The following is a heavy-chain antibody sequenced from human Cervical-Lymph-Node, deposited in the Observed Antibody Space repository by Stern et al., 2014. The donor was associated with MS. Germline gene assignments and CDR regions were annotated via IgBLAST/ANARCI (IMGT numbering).Heavy chain of an antibody. Sequence: VQLVESGAEVKKPGESLKISCKGSGYRFTTNWIGWVRQMPGKGLEWMGILYPAHSDTRHGPSFQGQVPISADKSISTAYLQWSSLQASDTAMYYCATHSLVTDSWGQGTRVTVSS. D-gene: IGHD3-9*01. CDR3: ATHSLVTDS. CDR2: LYPAHSDT. V-gene: IGHV5-51*01. CDR1: GYRFTTNW. J-gene: IGHJ4*02.